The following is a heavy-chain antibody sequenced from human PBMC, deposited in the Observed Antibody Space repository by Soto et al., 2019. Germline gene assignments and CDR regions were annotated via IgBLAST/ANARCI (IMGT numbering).Heavy chain of an antibody. CDR2: IHHSGTT. CDR3: ARVRQYCSATSCYLDP. CDR1: GDSISSTNW. D-gene: IGHD2-2*01. Sequence: KASETLSLTCGVSGDSISSTNWWHWVRQPPGKGLEWIGEIHHSGTTNYNPSLKSRVAISVDKSKNQFSLKLNSVTAADTAVYYCARVRQYCSATSCYLDPWGRGTLVTVSS. J-gene: IGHJ5*02. V-gene: IGHV4-4*02.